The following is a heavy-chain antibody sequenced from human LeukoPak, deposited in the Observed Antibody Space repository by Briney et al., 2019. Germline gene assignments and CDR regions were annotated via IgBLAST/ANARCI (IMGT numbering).Heavy chain of an antibody. CDR2: IGIDSGNT. CDR1: GFTFSDYS. V-gene: IGHV3-48*01. J-gene: IGHJ4*02. D-gene: IGHD5-24*01. Sequence: QTGGSLRLSCAASGFTFSDYSMNWVRQAPGKGLEWISYIGIDSGNTNYADSVKGRFTISGDKAKNSLSLQMNSLRVEDTAVYYCARDYKYAFDNWGQGTLVTVSS. CDR3: ARDYKYAFDN.